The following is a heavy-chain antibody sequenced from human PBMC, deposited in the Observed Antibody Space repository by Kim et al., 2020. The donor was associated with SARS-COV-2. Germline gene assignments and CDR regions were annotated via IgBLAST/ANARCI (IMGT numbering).Heavy chain of an antibody. J-gene: IGHJ4*02. V-gene: IGHV4-59*01. CDR3: ARANGIAAAGFDY. D-gene: IGHD6-13*01. Sequence: YNPSLKSRVTISVDTSKNQFSLKLSSVTAADTAVYYCARANGIAAAGFDYWGQGTLVTVSS.